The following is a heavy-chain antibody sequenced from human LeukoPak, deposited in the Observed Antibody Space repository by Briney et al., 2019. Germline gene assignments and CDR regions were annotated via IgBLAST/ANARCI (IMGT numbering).Heavy chain of an antibody. D-gene: IGHD1-26*01. CDR3: ARSSRGATTKPSVLSHMDV. CDR2: ISYDGSNK. CDR1: GFTFSSYA. Sequence: PGRSLRLSCAASGFTFSSYAMHWVRQAPGKGLDWVAVISYDGSNKYYADSVKGRFTISRDNSKNTLYLQMNSLRAEDTAVYYCARSSRGATTKPSVLSHMDVWGKGTTVTVSS. V-gene: IGHV3-30*01. J-gene: IGHJ6*03.